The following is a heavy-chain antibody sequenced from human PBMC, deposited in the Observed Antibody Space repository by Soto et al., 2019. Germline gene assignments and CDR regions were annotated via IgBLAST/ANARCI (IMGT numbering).Heavy chain of an antibody. CDR1: GYTFTGYY. V-gene: IGHV1-2*02. CDR3: ARERGTAAARRHWFDP. Sequence: ASVKVSCKASGYTFTGYYMHWVRQAPGQGLEWMGWTNPNSGGTNYAQKFQGRVTMTRDTSISTAYMELSRLRSDDTAVYYCARERGTAAARRHWFDPWGQGTLVTVSS. CDR2: TNPNSGGT. D-gene: IGHD6-6*01. J-gene: IGHJ5*02.